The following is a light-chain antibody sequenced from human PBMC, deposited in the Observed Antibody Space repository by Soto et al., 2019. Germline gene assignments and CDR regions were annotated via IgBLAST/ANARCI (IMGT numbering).Light chain of an antibody. CDR3: QQSYSTLWT. V-gene: IGKV1-39*01. J-gene: IGKJ1*01. CDR1: QSISYY. CDR2: AAS. Sequence: DIQMTQSPSSLSASVGDRVTITCRASQSISYYLNWYQQKPGKAPKLLIYAASTLQSGVPSRFSGSGSGTDFTLTISSLQPADFATYYCQQSYSTLWTFGQGTKVEIK.